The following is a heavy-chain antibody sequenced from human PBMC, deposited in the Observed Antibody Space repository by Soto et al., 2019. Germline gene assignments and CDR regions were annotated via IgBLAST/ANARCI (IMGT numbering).Heavy chain of an antibody. Sequence: ASVKVSCKASGYTFTGYYMHWVRQAPGQGLEWMGWINPNSGGTNYAQKFQGRVTMTRDTSISTAYMELSRLRSDDTAVYYCARERIRIAVASRGGIDYWGQGTLVTVSS. V-gene: IGHV1-2*02. CDR2: INPNSGGT. CDR3: ARERIRIAVASRGGIDY. CDR1: GYTFTGYY. D-gene: IGHD6-19*01. J-gene: IGHJ4*02.